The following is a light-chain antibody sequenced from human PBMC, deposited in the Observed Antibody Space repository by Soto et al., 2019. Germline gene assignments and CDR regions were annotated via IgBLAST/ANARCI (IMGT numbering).Light chain of an antibody. CDR1: SSNIGSNT. CDR2: SNN. CDR3: AAWDDSLSCVV. V-gene: IGLV1-44*01. Sequence: QSVLTQPPSASGTPGQRVTISCSGSSSNIGSNTVNWYQQLPGTAPKLLIYSNNQRPSGVPDRFSGSKSGTSASLAISGLQSEDEADYYCAAWDDSLSCVVFGGGTKLTVL. J-gene: IGLJ2*01.